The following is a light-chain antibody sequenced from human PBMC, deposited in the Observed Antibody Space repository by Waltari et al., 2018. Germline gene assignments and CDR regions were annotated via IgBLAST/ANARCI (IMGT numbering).Light chain of an antibody. CDR2: AAS. V-gene: IGKV1-39*01. CDR1: QSISSY. Sequence: DIQMTQSPSSLSASVGYRVTITCRASQSISSYLNWYQQKPGKAPKLLIYAASSLQSGVPSRFSGSGSGTDFTLTISSLQPEDFATYYCQQGYSTPRTFGQGTNLEIK. J-gene: IGKJ2*01. CDR3: QQGYSTPRT.